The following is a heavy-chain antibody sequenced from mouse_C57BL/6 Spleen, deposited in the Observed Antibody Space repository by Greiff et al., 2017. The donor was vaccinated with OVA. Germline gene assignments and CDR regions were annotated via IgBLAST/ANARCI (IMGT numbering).Heavy chain of an antibody. V-gene: IGHV5-17*01. Sequence: EVKLMESGGGLVKPGGSLKLSCAASGFTFSDYGMHWVRQAPEKGLEWVAYISSGSSTIYYADTVKGRFTISRDNAKNTLFLQMTSLRSEDTAMYYCARQGTAMDYWGQGTSVTVSS. D-gene: IGHD3-3*01. CDR2: ISSGSSTI. CDR1: GFTFSDYG. CDR3: ARQGTAMDY. J-gene: IGHJ4*01.